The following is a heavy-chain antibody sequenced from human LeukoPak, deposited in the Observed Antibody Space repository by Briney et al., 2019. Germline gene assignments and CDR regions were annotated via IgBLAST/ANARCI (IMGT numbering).Heavy chain of an antibody. CDR3: AKDRRIAAAYLFDY. J-gene: IGHJ4*02. D-gene: IGHD6-13*01. Sequence: GGSLSLSCAASGFTFNIYAMSWVRQAPGKGLEWVAGIIGSGGSTGYADSVKGRFTISRDNSKNTPYLHMNSLRAEDTAVYYCAKDRRIAAAYLFDYWGQGTLVSVSS. V-gene: IGHV3-23*01. CDR1: GFTFNIYA. CDR2: IIGSGGST.